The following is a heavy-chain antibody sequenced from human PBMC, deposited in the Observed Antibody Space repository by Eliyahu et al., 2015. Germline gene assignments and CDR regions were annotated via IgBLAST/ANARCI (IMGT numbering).Heavy chain of an antibody. V-gene: IGHV4-4*02. Sequence: QVQLEESGPGLVKPSGTLSXTCAVSXGSXSNDNWWSWVRQPPGKGXEWIGEIYHSGITNYNPXLKSRITISVDKSKNQFSLNLSSVTAADTAVYYCAREFNSKWGGFDYWGQGTLVTVSS. J-gene: IGHJ4*02. D-gene: IGHD1-26*01. CDR1: XGSXSNDNW. CDR2: IYHSGIT. CDR3: AREFNSKWGGFDY.